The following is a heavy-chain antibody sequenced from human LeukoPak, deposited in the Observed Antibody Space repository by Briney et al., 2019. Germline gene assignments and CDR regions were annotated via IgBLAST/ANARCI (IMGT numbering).Heavy chain of an antibody. J-gene: IGHJ4*02. CDR1: GFPFSDVW. CDR3: TTDWYYYDSSGYYPIF. CDR2: IKSKADGGTA. D-gene: IGHD3-22*01. Sequence: PGGSLRLSCAASGFPFSDVWMSWVRRAPGKGLEWVGRIKSKADGGTADYAAPLKGRFTFSRDDSKNTLYLEMKSLKTEDTAVYYCTTDWYYYDSSGYYPIFWGQGTLATVSS. V-gene: IGHV3-15*01.